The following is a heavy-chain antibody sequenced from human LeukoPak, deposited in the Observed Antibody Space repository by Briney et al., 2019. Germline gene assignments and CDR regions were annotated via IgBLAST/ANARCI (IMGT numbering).Heavy chain of an antibody. V-gene: IGHV1-2*06. CDR2: INPNSGDT. D-gene: IGHD2-8*01. CDR3: ARSAGHCNNGVCFTDYYMDV. J-gene: IGHJ6*03. Sequence: WASVKVSCKASGYTFSGSYIHWVRQAPGQGLEWMGRINPNSGDTNYPQKFQGRVTMTRDTSITTAYMELSSLTSDDTAVYFCARSAGHCNNGVCFTDYYMDVWGKGTTVTVSS. CDR1: GYTFSGSY.